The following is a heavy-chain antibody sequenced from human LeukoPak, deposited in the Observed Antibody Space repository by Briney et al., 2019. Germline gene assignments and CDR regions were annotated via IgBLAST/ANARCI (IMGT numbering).Heavy chain of an antibody. J-gene: IGHJ4*02. CDR1: GGSISSSNW. D-gene: IGHD6-19*01. Sequence: SGTLSLTCAVSGGSISSSNWWSWVRQPPGKGLEWIGEIYHSGSTNYNPSLKSRVTISVDKSKNQFSLKLSSVTAADTAVYYCVRSVAGFTTNFDYWGQGTLVTVSS. CDR2: IYHSGST. CDR3: VRSVAGFTTNFDY. V-gene: IGHV4-4*02.